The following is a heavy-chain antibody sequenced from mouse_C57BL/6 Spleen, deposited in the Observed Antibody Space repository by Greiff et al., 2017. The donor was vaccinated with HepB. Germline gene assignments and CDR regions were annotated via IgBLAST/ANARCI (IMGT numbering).Heavy chain of an antibody. V-gene: IGHV5-16*01. Sequence: EVKVVESEGGLVQPGSSMKLSCTASGFTFSDYYMAWVRQVPEKGLEWVANINYDGSSTYYLDFLKSRFIISRDNAKNILYLQMSSLKSEDTATYYCARDPRTGIDYWGQGTTLTVSS. CDR1: GFTFSDYY. CDR3: ARDPRTGIDY. J-gene: IGHJ2*01. D-gene: IGHD4-1*01. CDR2: INYDGSST.